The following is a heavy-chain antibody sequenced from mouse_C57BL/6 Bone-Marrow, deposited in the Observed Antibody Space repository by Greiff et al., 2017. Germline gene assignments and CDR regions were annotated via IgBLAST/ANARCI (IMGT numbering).Heavy chain of an antibody. Sequence: QVQLQQSGAELARPGASVKLSCKASGYTFTSYGISWVKQRTGQGLEWIGEIYPRSGNTYYNEKFKGKATLNADKSSSTAYMTLRSLTSEDSAVYFCASPPSTVGMDYWGQGTSVTVSS. CDR1: GYTFTSYG. J-gene: IGHJ4*01. V-gene: IGHV1-81*01. CDR2: IYPRSGNT. CDR3: ASPPSTVGMDY. D-gene: IGHD1-1*01.